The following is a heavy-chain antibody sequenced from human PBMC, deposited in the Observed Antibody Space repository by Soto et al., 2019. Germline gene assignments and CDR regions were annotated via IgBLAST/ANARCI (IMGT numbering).Heavy chain of an antibody. J-gene: IGHJ4*02. CDR2: ISSTGRTI. CDR3: ARSYSSGWEFDY. D-gene: IGHD6-19*01. V-gene: IGHV3-11*01. CDR1: GFTFSNYY. Sequence: GGSLRLSCGASGFTFSNYYMSWIRQAPGEGLEWVSYISSTGRTIYYADSVKGRFTVSRDNAQNSLSLKLNSLRVEDTAVYYCARSYSSGWEFDYWGQGTQVTVSS.